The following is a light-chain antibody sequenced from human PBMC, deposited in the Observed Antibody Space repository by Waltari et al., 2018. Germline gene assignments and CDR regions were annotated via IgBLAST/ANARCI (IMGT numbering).Light chain of an antibody. CDR3: QHYVRLPAT. CDR2: AAS. Sequence: EIVLTQSPGTLSLAPGERATPSCRAIQSVSRTLAWYQQKPGQAPSLLIYAASTRATGIPYRFSGSGSGTGFSLTISRLEPEDFAVYYCQHYVRLPATFGQGTKVEIK. J-gene: IGKJ1*01. V-gene: IGKV3-20*01. CDR1: QSVSRT.